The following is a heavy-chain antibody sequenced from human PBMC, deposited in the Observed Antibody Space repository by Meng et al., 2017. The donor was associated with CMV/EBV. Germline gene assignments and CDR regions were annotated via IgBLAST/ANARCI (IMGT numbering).Heavy chain of an antibody. J-gene: IGHJ6*02. CDR1: GFTFSSYW. CDR2: INSDGSST. CDR3: AREDYYYYYGMDV. Sequence: GESLKISCAAPGFTFSSYWMHWVRQAPGKGLVWVSRINSDGSSTSYADSVKGRFTISRDNAKNTLYLQMNSLRAEDTAVYYCAREDYYYYYGMDVWGQGTTVTVSS. V-gene: IGHV3-74*01.